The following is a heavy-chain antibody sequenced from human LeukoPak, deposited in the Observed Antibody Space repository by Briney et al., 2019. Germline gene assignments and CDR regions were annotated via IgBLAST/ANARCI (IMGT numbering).Heavy chain of an antibody. J-gene: IGHJ4*02. D-gene: IGHD1-14*01. Sequence: GGSLRLSCAASGFTFSSYAMNWVRQAPGKGPEWVSVSGSGGTTYYADSVKGRFTISRDNSKNTLYLQMNSLRAEDTAVYYCTKDSPRRADYWGQGTLVTVSS. V-gene: IGHV3-23*01. CDR1: GFTFSSYA. CDR3: TKDSPRRADY. CDR2: SGSGGTT.